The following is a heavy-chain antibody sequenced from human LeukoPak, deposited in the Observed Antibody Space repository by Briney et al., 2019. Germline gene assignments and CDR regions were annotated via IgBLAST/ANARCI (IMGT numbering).Heavy chain of an antibody. Sequence: SETLSLTCTVSGGSISSYYWSWIRQPPGKGLEWIGYIYYSGSTNYNPSLKSRVTISVDTSKNQFSLKLSSVTAADTAVYYCARALELELHIDYWGQGTLVTVSS. V-gene: IGHV4-59*01. J-gene: IGHJ4*02. CDR2: IYYSGST. D-gene: IGHD1-7*01. CDR1: GGSISSYY. CDR3: ARALELELHIDY.